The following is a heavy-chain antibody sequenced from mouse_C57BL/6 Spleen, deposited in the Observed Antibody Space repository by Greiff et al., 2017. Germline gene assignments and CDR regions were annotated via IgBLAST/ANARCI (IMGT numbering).Heavy chain of an antibody. D-gene: IGHD1-1*01. CDR2: INPGSGGT. V-gene: IGHV1-54*01. CDR3: ARCYYYGSSYSWYFDV. Sequence: QVQLQQSGAELVRPGTSVKVSCKASGYAFTNYLIEWVKQRPGQGLEWIGVINPGSGGTNYNEKFKGKATLTADKSSSTAYMQLSSLTSEDSAVYFCARCYYYGSSYSWYFDVWGTGTTVTVSS. J-gene: IGHJ1*03. CDR1: GYAFTNYL.